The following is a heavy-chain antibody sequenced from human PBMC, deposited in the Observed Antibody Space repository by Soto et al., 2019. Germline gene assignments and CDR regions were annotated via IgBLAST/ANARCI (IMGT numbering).Heavy chain of an antibody. V-gene: IGHV3-30-3*01. Sequence: QVQLVESGGGEVQPGRSLRLSCAASGFTFSSYAMHWVRQAPGKGLEWVAVISYDGSNKYYADSVKGRFTISRDNSKNTLYLQMNSLRAEDTAVYYCARDPGVRPDYYDSSGYFNAYFDYWGQGTLVTVSS. CDR2: ISYDGSNK. J-gene: IGHJ4*02. D-gene: IGHD3-22*01. CDR1: GFTFSSYA. CDR3: ARDPGVRPDYYDSSGYFNAYFDY.